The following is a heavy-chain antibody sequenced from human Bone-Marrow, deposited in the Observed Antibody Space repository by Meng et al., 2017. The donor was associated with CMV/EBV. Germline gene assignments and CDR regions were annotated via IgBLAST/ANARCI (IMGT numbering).Heavy chain of an antibody. J-gene: IGHJ6*04. D-gene: IGHD3-3*01. Sequence: SEILSFICAAQGWPFSGFYWSWIRQPPGKGLEWIGEINHSVSTNYNPSLKSRVTISVDTSKNQFSLKLSSVTDADTAVYYCARGAALYYDFWSGYYRTEGMDVWGKGTTVTVSS. CDR1: GWPFSGFY. CDR2: INHSVST. CDR3: ARGAALYYDFWSGYYRTEGMDV. V-gene: IGHV4-34*01.